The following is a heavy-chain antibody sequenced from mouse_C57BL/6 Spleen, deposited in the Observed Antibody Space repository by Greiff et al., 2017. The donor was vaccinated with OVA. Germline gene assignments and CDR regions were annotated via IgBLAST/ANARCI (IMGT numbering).Heavy chain of an antibody. Sequence: QVQLKQSGAELVRPGASVTLSCKASGYTFTDYEMHWVKQTPVHGLEWIGAIDPETGGTAYNQKFKGKAILTADKSSSTAYMELRSLTSEDSAVYYCTRWGGNSYYYAMDYWGQGTSVTVSS. CDR1: GYTFTDYE. J-gene: IGHJ4*01. V-gene: IGHV1-15*01. CDR2: IDPETGGT. CDR3: TRWGGNSYYYAMDY. D-gene: IGHD1-3*01.